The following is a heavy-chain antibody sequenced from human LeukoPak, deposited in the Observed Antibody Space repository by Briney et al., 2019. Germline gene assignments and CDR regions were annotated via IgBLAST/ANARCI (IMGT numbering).Heavy chain of an antibody. CDR2: INPSGGST. V-gene: IGHV1-46*01. D-gene: IGHD5-24*01. J-gene: IGHJ4*01. CDR3: ARAMATNQPDY. CDR1: GYTFTSYY. Sequence: GASVKVSCKASGYTFTSYYMYWVRQAPGQGLEWMGIINPSGGSTSYAQKFQGRVTMTRDTSTNTVYMELSSLRSEDTAVYYCARAMATNQPDYWGQGTLVTVSS.